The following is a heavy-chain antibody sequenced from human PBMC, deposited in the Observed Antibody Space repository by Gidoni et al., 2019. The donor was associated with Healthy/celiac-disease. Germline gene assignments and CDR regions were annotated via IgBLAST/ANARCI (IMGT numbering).Heavy chain of an antibody. CDR1: GGTFSSYA. CDR3: ANYSGSYYSHAFDI. D-gene: IGHD1-26*01. CDR2: IITIFGKA. V-gene: IGHV1-69*01. Sequence: QVQLVQSGAEVKKPGSSVKVSCKASGGTFSSYAISWVRQAPGQGLEWMGGIITIFGKANYAKKFQGRVTIKADESTITAYMELSSLRSEDKAVYYCANYSGSYYSHAFDIWGQGTMVTVSS. J-gene: IGHJ3*02.